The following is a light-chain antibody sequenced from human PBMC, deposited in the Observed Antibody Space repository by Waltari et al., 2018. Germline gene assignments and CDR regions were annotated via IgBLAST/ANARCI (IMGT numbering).Light chain of an antibody. CDR3: QLRTGWPMT. CDR1: QSISSN. J-gene: IGKJ5*01. Sequence: EIVMTQSPATLSVSPGERATLSCRASQSISSNLAWYQQKPGQAPRLLIYSASTRATGIPARFSGSGSGTEFTLTISSLQSEDFAVYYCQLRTGWPMTFGQGTRLEIK. V-gene: IGKV3-15*01. CDR2: SAS.